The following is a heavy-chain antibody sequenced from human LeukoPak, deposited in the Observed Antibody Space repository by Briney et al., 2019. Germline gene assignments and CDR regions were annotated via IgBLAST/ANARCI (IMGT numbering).Heavy chain of an antibody. Sequence: PGGSLRLSCATSGFTFSDYWMTWVRQTPGEGLEWVANIKQDGSVKDYVDSVKGRFTISRDNAKSSLYLQMNSLRVDDTAVYYCAKSGIWGQGTLVTVSS. CDR3: AKSGI. D-gene: IGHD3-10*01. J-gene: IGHJ4*02. CDR2: IKQDGSVK. V-gene: IGHV3-7*01. CDR1: GFTFSDYW.